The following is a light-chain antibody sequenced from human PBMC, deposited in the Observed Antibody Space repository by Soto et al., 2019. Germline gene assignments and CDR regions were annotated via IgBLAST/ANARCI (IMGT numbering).Light chain of an antibody. J-gene: IGKJ4*01. Sequence: DILMTQPPGSRARSLGETATINCKSIESLLYSSNSKNYLAWYQQKPGKAPKVXIYWASTRETGVPERFSGSGSGTDFTLTISSLQAEDFAVYYCQEYYSSPLTFGGGTKVDIK. V-gene: IGKV4-1*01. CDR1: ESLLYSSNSKNY. CDR2: WAS. CDR3: QEYYSSPLT.